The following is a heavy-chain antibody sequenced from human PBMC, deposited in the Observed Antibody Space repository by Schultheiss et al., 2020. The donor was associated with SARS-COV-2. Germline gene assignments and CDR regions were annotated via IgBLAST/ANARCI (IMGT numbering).Heavy chain of an antibody. D-gene: IGHD3-16*01. V-gene: IGHV3-48*01. CDR3: ARGRRYDYVKVDAFDI. CDR1: GFTFSSYS. Sequence: GGSLRLSCAASGFTFSSYSMNWVRQAPGKGLEWVSYISSSSSTIYYADSVKGRFTISRDNSKNTLYLQMNSLRAEDTAVYYCARGRRYDYVKVDAFDIWGPGTMVTVSS. J-gene: IGHJ3*02. CDR2: ISSSSSTI.